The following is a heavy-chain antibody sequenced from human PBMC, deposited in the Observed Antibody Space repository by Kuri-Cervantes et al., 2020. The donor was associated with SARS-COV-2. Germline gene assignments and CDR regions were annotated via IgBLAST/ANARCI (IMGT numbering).Heavy chain of an antibody. CDR2: VSGYNGHT. CDR3: VRDGYGDYVDY. J-gene: IGHJ4*02. V-gene: IGHV1-18*04. Sequence: ASVKVSCKASGYTFPSSGISWLRQAPGQGLEGMGWVSGYNGHTNYAQKLQGRVTMTTDTSTTTAYMELRSLRFDDTAVFYCVRDGYGDYVDYWGQGTLVTVSS. D-gene: IGHD2-21*01. CDR1: GYTFPSSG.